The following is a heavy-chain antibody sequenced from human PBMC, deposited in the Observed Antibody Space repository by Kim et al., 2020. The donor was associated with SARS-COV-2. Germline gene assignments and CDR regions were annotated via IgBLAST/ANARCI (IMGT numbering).Heavy chain of an antibody. CDR3: ARHKNLLWFGELLGGRWFDP. CDR2: MNPNSGNT. CDR1: GYTFTSYD. J-gene: IGHJ5*02. D-gene: IGHD3-10*01. V-gene: IGHV1-8*01. Sequence: ASVKVSCKASGYTFTSYDINWGRQATGQGLEWMGWMNPNSGNTGYAQKFQGRVTMTRNTSISTAYMELSSLRSEDTAVYYCARHKNLLWFGELLGGRWFDPCGQGTLVTVSS.